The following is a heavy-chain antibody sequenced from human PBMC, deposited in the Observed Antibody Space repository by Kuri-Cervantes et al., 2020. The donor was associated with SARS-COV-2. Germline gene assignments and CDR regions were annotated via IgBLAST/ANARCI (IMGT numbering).Heavy chain of an antibody. D-gene: IGHD3-22*01. CDR1: GFTFSSYW. CDR2: INSDGSST. J-gene: IGHJ6*02. V-gene: IGHV3-74*01. CDR3: ARAVYYDSSGLYYYYYGMDV. Sequence: GASLKISCAASGFTFSSYWMHWVRQAPGKGLVWVSRINSDGSSTSYADSVKGRFTISRDNAKNTLYLQMNSLRAEDTAVYYCARAVYYDSSGLYYYYYGMDVWGQGTTVTVSS.